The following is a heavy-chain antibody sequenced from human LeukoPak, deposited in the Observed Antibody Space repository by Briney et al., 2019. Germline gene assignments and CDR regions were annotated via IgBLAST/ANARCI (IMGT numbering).Heavy chain of an antibody. J-gene: IGHJ3*02. D-gene: IGHD2-2*01. CDR3: ARYCSSTSCYSDAFDT. CDR2: IIPILGIA. V-gene: IGHV1-69*02. Sequence: ASVKVSCKASGGTFSSYTISWVRQAPGQGLEWMGRIIPILGIANYAQKFQGRVTITADKSTSTAYMELSSLRSEDTAVYYCARYCSSTSCYSDAFDTWGQGTMVTVSS. CDR1: GGTFSSYT.